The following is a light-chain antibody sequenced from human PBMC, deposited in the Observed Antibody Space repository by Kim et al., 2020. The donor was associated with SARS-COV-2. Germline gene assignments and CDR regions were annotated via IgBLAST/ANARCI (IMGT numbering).Light chain of an antibody. Sequence: YVGDRVTITCRASQGISSWLAWYQQNPGKGPELLIYAASSLQSGVPSRFSGSGSGTDFTLTISDLQPEYFATYYCQQTNSFYALTFGGGTKVDIK. CDR1: QGISSW. CDR2: AAS. CDR3: QQTNSFYALT. J-gene: IGKJ4*01. V-gene: IGKV1-12*01.